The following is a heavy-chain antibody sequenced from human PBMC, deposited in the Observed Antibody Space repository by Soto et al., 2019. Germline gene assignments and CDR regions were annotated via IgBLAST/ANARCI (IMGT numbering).Heavy chain of an antibody. CDR1: GFSLSTSGVG. CDR3: EHSIITTAIFAY. CDR2: IYWNDDK. D-gene: IGHD3-10*01. Sequence: EAGPTLVNPTQTLTLTCTFSGFSLSTSGVGVGWIRQPPGKALEWLALIYWNDDKRYSPSLKSRLTITKDTSKNQVVLTMTNMDPVDTATYYCEHSIITTAIFAYWGQGTLFTVSS. V-gene: IGHV2-5*01. J-gene: IGHJ4*02.